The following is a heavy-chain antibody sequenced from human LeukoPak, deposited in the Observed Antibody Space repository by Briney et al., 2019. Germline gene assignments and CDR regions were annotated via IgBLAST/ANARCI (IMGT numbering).Heavy chain of an antibody. D-gene: IGHD3-22*01. CDR3: ASSTANDYDSSGAPDY. J-gene: IGHJ4*02. CDR1: GYTFTGYY. Sequence: ASVKVSCKASGYTFTGYYMHWVRQAPGQGLEWMGWINPNSGGTNYAQKFQGRVTMTRDTSISTAYMELSRLRSDDTAVYYCASSTANDYDSSGAPDYWGQGTLVTVSS. V-gene: IGHV1-2*02. CDR2: INPNSGGT.